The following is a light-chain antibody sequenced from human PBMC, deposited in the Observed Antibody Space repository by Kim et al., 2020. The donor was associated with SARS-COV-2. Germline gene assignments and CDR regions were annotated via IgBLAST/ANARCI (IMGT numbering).Light chain of an antibody. J-gene: IGLJ2*01. V-gene: IGLV2-14*03. Sequence: QSALTQPASVSESPGQSITISCTGTSSDVGGYDYVSWYQQHPDKAPKLMIYDVTNRPSGVSNRFSGPKSGNTASLTISGLQAEDEADYYCRSYTSSTTLVFGGGTQLTVL. CDR2: DVT. CDR3: RSYTSSTTLV. CDR1: SSDVGGYDY.